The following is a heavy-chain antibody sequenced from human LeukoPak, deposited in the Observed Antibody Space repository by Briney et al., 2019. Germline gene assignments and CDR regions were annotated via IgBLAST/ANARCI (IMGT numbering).Heavy chain of an antibody. CDR1: GDSVSSNSAA. V-gene: IGHV6-1*01. CDR2: TYYRSKWYN. CDR3: GRDRGSYYGSWLDP. J-gene: IGHJ5*02. D-gene: IGHD1-26*01. Sequence: SQTLALTCATSGDSVSSNSAAWNWIRQSPSRGLEWLGRTYYRSKWYNDYAVSVKSRITIYPDTSKNQFSLQLNSVTPEDTAVYYCGRDRGSYYGSWLDPWGQGTLVTVSS.